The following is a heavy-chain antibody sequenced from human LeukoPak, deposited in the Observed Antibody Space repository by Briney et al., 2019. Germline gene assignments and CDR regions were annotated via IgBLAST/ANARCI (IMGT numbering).Heavy chain of an antibody. CDR2: IGDSGSLI. CDR3: SPLRYFDWLFGDF. Sequence: QTGGSLRLSCAASGFSFSSYEMNWIRQAPGKGLEWVSYIGDSGSLIYYADSVKGRFTISRDNAKKSVYLQMNSLSADDTAVYYCSPLRYFDWLFGDFWGRGTPVAVSS. CDR1: GFSFSSYE. D-gene: IGHD3-9*01. J-gene: IGHJ4*02. V-gene: IGHV3-48*03.